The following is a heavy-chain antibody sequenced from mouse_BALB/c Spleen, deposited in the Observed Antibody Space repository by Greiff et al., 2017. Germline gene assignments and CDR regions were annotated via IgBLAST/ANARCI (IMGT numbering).Heavy chain of an antibody. J-gene: IGHJ4*01. D-gene: IGHD1-1*01. CDR3: ARSGTTVAVDYYAMDY. Sequence: QVQLKQSGAELARPGASVKMSCKASGYTFTSYTMHWVKQRPGQGLEWIGYINPSSGYTNYNQKFKDKATLTADKSSSTAYMQLSSLTSEDSAVYYCARSGTTVAVDYYAMDYWGQGTSVTVSS. V-gene: IGHV1-4*01. CDR1: GYTFTSYT. CDR2: INPSSGYT.